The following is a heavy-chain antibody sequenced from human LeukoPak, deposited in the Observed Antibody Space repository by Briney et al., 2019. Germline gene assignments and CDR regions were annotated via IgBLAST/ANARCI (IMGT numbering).Heavy chain of an antibody. CDR1: GGSISGGGNY. Sequence: SETLSLTCTVSGGSISGGGNYWSWSRQHPGKGLEWIGYIYYSGSTYYNPSLKSRVTISVDTSKNQFSLKLSSVTAADTAVYYCARILIVVVPAATGGFDPWGQGPLVAVSS. CDR2: IYYSGST. V-gene: IGHV4-31*03. J-gene: IGHJ5*02. CDR3: ARILIVVVPAATGGFDP. D-gene: IGHD2-2*01.